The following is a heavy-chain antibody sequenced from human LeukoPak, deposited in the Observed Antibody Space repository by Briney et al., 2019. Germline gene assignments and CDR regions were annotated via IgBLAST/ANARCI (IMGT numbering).Heavy chain of an antibody. CDR2: ISGSGDST. CDR1: GFIVSNNY. CDR3: AKVIAVAGVFDY. J-gene: IGHJ4*01. V-gene: IGHV3-23*01. D-gene: IGHD6-19*01. Sequence: GGSLRLSCVVSGFIVSNNYMTWVRQAPGKGLEWVSAISGSGDSTYYADSVKGRFTISRDNSKNTLYLQMNSLRAEDTAVYYCAKVIAVAGVFDYWGHGTLVTVSS.